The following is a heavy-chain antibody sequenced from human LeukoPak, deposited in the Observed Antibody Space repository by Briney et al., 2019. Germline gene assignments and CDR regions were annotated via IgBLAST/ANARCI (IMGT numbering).Heavy chain of an antibody. CDR3: TTGPYSGYDSPFDY. D-gene: IGHD5-12*01. CDR2: IKSKTDGGTI. J-gene: IGHJ4*02. CDR1: KFTFSNAW. V-gene: IGHV3-15*01. Sequence: GGSLRLSCAASKFTFSNAWMSWVRQAPGKGLEWVGRIKSKTDGGTIDYTAPVKGRFTISRDDSKNKLYLQMNSLKTEDTAVYYCTTGPYSGYDSPFDYWGQGTLVTVSS.